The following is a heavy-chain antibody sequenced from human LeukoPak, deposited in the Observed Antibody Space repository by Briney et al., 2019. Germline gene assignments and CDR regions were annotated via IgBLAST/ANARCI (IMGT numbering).Heavy chain of an antibody. CDR2: IYSGGST. CDR1: GFTVSSNY. V-gene: IGHV3-53*01. J-gene: IGHJ3*02. CDR3: ARDMVAVAGTLEGAFDI. Sequence: GGSLRLSCAASGFTVSSNYMSWVRQAPGKGLEWVSVIYSGGSTYYADSVKGRFTISRDNSKNTLYLQMNSLRAEDTAVYYCARDMVAVAGTLEGAFDIWGQGTMVTVSS. D-gene: IGHD6-19*01.